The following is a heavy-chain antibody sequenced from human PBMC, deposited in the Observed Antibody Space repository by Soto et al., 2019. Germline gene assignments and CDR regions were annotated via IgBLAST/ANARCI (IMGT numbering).Heavy chain of an antibody. CDR2: IYYDGVT. D-gene: IGHD1-1*01. J-gene: IGHJ4*02. V-gene: IGHV4-59*01. CDR1: GGSINYYY. Sequence: QVQLQESGPGLVKPSETLFLTCTVSGGSINYYYWRWMRQSPGKGLEWIGYIYYDGVTDYNPSLRRRATISVDTSKNQFSMNPRSVTAADTTLYYCARWNEGLDYWGQGALVTVSS. CDR3: ARWNEGLDY.